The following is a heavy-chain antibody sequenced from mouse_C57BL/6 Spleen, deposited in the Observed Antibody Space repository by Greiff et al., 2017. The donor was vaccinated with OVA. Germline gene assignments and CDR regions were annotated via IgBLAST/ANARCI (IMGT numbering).Heavy chain of an antibody. CDR2: ISSGSSTI. Sequence: DVKLVESGGGLVKPGGSLKLSCAASGFTFSDYGMHWVRQAPEKGLEWVAYISSGSSTIYYADTVKGRFTISRDNAKNTLFLQMTSLRSEDTAMYYCALSRSYYYDYWGQGTTHTVSS. CDR1: GFTFSDYG. J-gene: IGHJ2*01. V-gene: IGHV5-17*01. CDR3: ALSRSYYYDY.